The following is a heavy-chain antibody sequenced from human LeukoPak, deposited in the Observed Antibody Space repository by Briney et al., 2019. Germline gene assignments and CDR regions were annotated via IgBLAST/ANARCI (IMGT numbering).Heavy chain of an antibody. V-gene: IGHV4-39*07. Sequence: SETLSLTCTVSGGSISSSSYYWGWIRQPPGKGLEWIGEINHSGSTNYNPSLKSRVTISVDTSKNQFSLKLSSVTAADTAVYYCARGYDYVWGSYRSPYYFDYWGQGTLVTVSS. CDR2: INHSGST. J-gene: IGHJ4*02. CDR3: ARGYDYVWGSYRSPYYFDY. D-gene: IGHD3-16*02. CDR1: GGSISSSSYY.